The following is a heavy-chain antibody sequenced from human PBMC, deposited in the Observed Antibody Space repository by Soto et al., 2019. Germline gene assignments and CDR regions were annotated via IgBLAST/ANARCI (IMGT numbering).Heavy chain of an antibody. D-gene: IGHD4-17*01. CDR1: GYTFSSHG. Sequence: QAQLVQSGPEVKEPGASVKVSCKASGYTFSSHGIYWVRQAPGQGLEWMGWISPHNAKTHYAQSLQGRVTLTTDTSTSTAYMDLRSLRSDDTAVYYCVREAGDYDWYFDLWGRGTPVTVSS. CDR2: ISPHNAKT. V-gene: IGHV1-18*01. CDR3: VREAGDYDWYFDL. J-gene: IGHJ2*01.